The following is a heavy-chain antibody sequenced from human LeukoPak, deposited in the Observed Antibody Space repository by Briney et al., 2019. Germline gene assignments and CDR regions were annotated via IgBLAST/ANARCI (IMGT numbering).Heavy chain of an antibody. CDR2: IYSGGST. D-gene: IGHD6-19*01. Sequence: GGSLRLSCAASGFTVSSNYMSWVRQAPGKGLEWVSVIYSGGSTYYADSVKGRFTISRDNSKNTLWLQMGSLRPEDMAVYYCARWDSGWFDYWGQGTLVTVSS. J-gene: IGHJ4*02. CDR1: GFTVSSNY. V-gene: IGHV3-66*01. CDR3: ARWDSGWFDY.